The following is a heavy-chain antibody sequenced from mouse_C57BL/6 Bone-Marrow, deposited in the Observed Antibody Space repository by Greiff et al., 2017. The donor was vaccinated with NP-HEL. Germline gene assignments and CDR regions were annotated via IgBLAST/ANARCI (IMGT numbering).Heavy chain of an antibody. J-gene: IGHJ3*01. CDR1: GYTFTDYY. Sequence: VQLQQSGPELVKPGASVKISCKASGYTFTDYYMNWVKQSHGKSLEWIGDINPNNGGTSYNQKFKGKATLTVDKSSSTAYMELRSLTSEDSAVYYCARLRFLAYWGQGTLVTVSA. CDR3: ARLRFLAY. CDR2: INPNNGGT. V-gene: IGHV1-26*01.